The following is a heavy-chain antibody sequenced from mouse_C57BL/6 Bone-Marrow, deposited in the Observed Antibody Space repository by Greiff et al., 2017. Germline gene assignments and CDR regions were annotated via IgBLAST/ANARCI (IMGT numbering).Heavy chain of an antibody. CDR1: GFNIKDYY. Sequence: VQLQQSGAELVKPGASVKLSCTASGFNIKDYYMHWVKQRTEQGLEWIGRIDPEDGETKYAPKFQGKATITADKSSNTAYLQLSSLTSEDTAVYYCSYYYGSSYWFAYWGQGTLVTVSA. V-gene: IGHV14-2*01. J-gene: IGHJ3*01. CDR3: SYYYGSSYWFAY. D-gene: IGHD1-1*01. CDR2: IDPEDGET.